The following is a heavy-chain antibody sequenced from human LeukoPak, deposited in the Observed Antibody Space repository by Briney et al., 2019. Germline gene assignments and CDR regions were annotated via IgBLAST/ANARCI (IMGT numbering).Heavy chain of an antibody. CDR3: ARGGEYCSSTSRYAGGDWFDP. CDR1: GGSFSGYY. D-gene: IGHD2-2*01. J-gene: IGHJ5*02. V-gene: IGHV4-34*01. CDR2: INHSGST. Sequence: KPSETLSLTCAVYGGSFSGYYWSWIRQPPGKGLEWIGEINHSGSTNYNPSLKSRVTISVDTSKNQFSLKLSSVTAADTAVYYCARGGEYCSSTSRYAGGDWFDPWGQGTLVTVSS.